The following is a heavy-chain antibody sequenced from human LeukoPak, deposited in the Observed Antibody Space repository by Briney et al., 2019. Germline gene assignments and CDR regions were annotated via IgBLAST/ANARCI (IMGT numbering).Heavy chain of an antibody. CDR2: ISGSGGST. V-gene: IGHV3-23*01. D-gene: IGHD6-13*01. J-gene: IGHJ4*02. Sequence: PGGSLRLSCAASGSTFSSYAMSWVRQAPGKGLEWVSAISGSGGSTYYADSMKGRFTIPRDNSKNTLYLQMNSLRAEDTAVYYCARSWYSDYWGQGTLVTVSS. CDR3: ARSWYSDY. CDR1: GSTFSSYA.